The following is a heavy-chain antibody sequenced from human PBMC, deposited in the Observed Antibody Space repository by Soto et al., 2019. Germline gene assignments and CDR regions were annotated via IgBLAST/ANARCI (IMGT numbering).Heavy chain of an antibody. Sequence: SETLSLTCTVSGGSISSGDYYWSWIRQPPGKGLEWIGYIYYSGSTYYNPSLKSRVTISVDTSENQFSLKLSSVTAADTAVYYCARDKGITIFGIGWFDPWGQGTLVTVSS. CDR3: ARDKGITIFGIGWFDP. D-gene: IGHD3-3*01. CDR1: GGSISSGDYY. CDR2: IYYSGST. J-gene: IGHJ5*02. V-gene: IGHV4-30-4*01.